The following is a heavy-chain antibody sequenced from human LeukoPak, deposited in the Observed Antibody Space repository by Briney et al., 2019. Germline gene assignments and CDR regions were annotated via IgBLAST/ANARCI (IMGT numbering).Heavy chain of an antibody. D-gene: IGHD5-24*01. V-gene: IGHV1-69*13. CDR3: ARDVDGCPRD. CDR1: GGTFSSYA. CDR2: IIPIFGTA. J-gene: IGHJ4*02. Sequence: GASVKVSCKASGGTFSSYAISWVRQAPGQGLEWMGGIIPIFGTANYAQRFQGRVTITADESTSTAYMELSSLRSEDTAVYYCARDVDGCPRDWGQGTLVTVSS.